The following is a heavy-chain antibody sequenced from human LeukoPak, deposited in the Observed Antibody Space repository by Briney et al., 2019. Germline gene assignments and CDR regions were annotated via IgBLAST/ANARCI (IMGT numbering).Heavy chain of an antibody. CDR1: GYTFTGYY. CDR3: ATTVCGWYFYDYYGMDV. J-gene: IGHJ6*02. D-gene: IGHD6-19*01. CDR2: INPNSGGT. Sequence: GASVKVSCKASGYTFTGYYMHWVRQAPGQGLEWMGWINPNSGGTNYAQEFQGRVTMTRDTSISTAYMELSRLRSDDTAVYYCATTVCGWYFYDYYGMDVWGQGTTVTVSS. V-gene: IGHV1-2*02.